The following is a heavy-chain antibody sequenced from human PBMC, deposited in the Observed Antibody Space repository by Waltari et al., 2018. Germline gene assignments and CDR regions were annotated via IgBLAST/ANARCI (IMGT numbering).Heavy chain of an antibody. CDR1: GFTFSSYA. Sequence: EVQLLESGGGLVQPGGSLRLSCAASGFTFSSYAMSWVRQAPGKGLEWVSAISGSGGSTYYADSVKGRFTISRDNSKNTLYLQMNSLRAEDTAVYYCAKGNTYYDILTGYYYYFDYWGQGTLVTVSS. CDR3: AKGNTYYDILTGYYYYFDY. J-gene: IGHJ4*02. V-gene: IGHV3-23*01. D-gene: IGHD3-9*01. CDR2: ISGSGGST.